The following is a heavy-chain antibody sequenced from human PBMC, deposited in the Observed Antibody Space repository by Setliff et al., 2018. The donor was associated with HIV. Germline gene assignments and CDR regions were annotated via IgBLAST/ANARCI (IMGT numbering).Heavy chain of an antibody. CDR2: INHSGST. D-gene: IGHD3-3*01. Sequence: SETLSLTCAVYGGSFSAYHWSWIRQTPGKGLEWLGEINHSGSTAYNLALESRVSMSIDTSKNQFSLKLTSVTAADTAIYYCARGFRSGRIFGIDYWGQGTLVTVSS. CDR3: ARGFRSGRIFGIDY. CDR1: GGSFSAYH. V-gene: IGHV4-34*01. J-gene: IGHJ4*02.